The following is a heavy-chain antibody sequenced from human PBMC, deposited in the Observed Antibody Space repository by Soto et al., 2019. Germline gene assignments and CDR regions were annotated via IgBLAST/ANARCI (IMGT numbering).Heavy chain of an antibody. J-gene: IGHJ6*02. CDR3: ASANIFCSGGSCYPYYYYGMDV. CDR1: GGSISSGGYS. Sequence: QLQLQESGSGLVKPSQTLSLTCAVSGGSISSGGYSWSWIRQPPGKGMEWIGYIYHSGSTYYNPSRKSRVTISVDRSKNQFSLKLSSVTAADTAVYYCASANIFCSGGSCYPYYYYGMDVWGQGTTVTVSS. D-gene: IGHD2-15*01. V-gene: IGHV4-30-2*01. CDR2: IYHSGST.